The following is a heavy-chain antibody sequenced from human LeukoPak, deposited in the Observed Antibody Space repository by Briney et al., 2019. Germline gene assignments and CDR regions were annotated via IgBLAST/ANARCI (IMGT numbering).Heavy chain of an antibody. D-gene: IGHD4-17*01. CDR3: ARVTTVTTSFHFDY. CDR2: IYYSGST. Sequence: SETLSLTCTVSGYSISTWYYWSWIRQPPGEGLEWIGYIYYSGSTYYHPSLKSRVTISLDTSKNQFSLKLSSVTAADTAVYYCARVTTVTTSFHFDYWGQGTLVTVSS. CDR1: GYSISTWYY. J-gene: IGHJ4*02. V-gene: IGHV4-30-4*01.